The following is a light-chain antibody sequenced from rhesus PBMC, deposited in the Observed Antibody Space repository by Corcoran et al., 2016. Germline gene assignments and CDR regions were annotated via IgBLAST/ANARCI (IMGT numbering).Light chain of an antibody. Sequence: DIQMTQSPSSLSASVGDTVTITCRASQTVGNNLAWYHQKSGQAPKLLTQSASNLQSGAPSRFSGSKSGTDFTLTISSLQAEAIGRFYCQQYYSCPPAFGGGTKVNLK. CDR2: SAS. CDR1: QTVGNN. J-gene: IGKJ4*01. V-gene: IGKV1-46*01. CDR3: QQYYSCPPA.